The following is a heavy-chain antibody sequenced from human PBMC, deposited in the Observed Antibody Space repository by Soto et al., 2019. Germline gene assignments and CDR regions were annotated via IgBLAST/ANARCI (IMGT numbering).Heavy chain of an antibody. Sequence: GESLKISCKGSGYSFTSYWIGWVRQMPRKGLEWMGIIYPGDSDTRYSPSFQGQVTISADKSISTAYLQWSSLKASDTAMYYCARCRVAGRTDHRSFDYWGQGTLVTVSS. CDR3: ARCRVAGRTDHRSFDY. CDR1: GYSFTSYW. V-gene: IGHV5-51*01. J-gene: IGHJ4*02. CDR2: IYPGDSDT. D-gene: IGHD6-19*01.